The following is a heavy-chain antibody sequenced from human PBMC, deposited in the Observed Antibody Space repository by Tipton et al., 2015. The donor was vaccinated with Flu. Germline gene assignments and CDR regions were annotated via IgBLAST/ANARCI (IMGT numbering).Heavy chain of an antibody. J-gene: IGHJ5*02. CDR2: FYDSGRI. V-gene: IGHV4-39*07. CDR1: GASVRSSRYY. CDR3: ARVGDSSVSYGLDT. D-gene: IGHD3-22*01. Sequence: GLVKRSETLSLICTVSGASVRSSRYYWTWVRQSPGKGLECIGTFYDSGRIYYKPSLKSRVIMSFDTSKNQFSLRLSSVTAADTTTYYCARVGDSSVSYGLDTWGPGTLVTVSS.